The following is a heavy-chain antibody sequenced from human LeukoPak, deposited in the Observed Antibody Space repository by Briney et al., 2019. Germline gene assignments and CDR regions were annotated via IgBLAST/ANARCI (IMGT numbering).Heavy chain of an antibody. V-gene: IGHV3-30*18. D-gene: IGHD6-19*01. Sequence: GGSLRLSCAASGFTFSSYGMHWVRQAPGKGLEWVAVISYDGSNKYYADSVKGRFTISRDNSKNTLYPQMNSLRAEDTAVYYCAKDQGIAVAGRYYYGMDVWGQGTTVTVSS. CDR2: ISYDGSNK. CDR1: GFTFSSYG. J-gene: IGHJ6*02. CDR3: AKDQGIAVAGRYYYGMDV.